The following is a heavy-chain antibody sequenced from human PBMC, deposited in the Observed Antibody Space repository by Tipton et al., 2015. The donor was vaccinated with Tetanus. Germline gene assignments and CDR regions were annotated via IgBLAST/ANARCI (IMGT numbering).Heavy chain of an antibody. V-gene: IGHV4-61*01. J-gene: IGHJ4*02. Sequence: TLSLTCTISGGSVNDGRFYWTWIRQPPGKGLEWIGHISNGNPDYAPSLKSRVTLSVDTSKNEFSLRLRSVTAADTGVYYCARGITDGYNRRFDYWGQGTLVAVSP. CDR3: ARGITDGYNRRFDY. CDR1: GGSVNDGRFY. D-gene: IGHD5-24*01. CDR2: ISNGNP.